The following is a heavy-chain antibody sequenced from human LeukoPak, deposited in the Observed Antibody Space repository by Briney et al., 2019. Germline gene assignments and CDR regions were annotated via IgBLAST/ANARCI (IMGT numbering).Heavy chain of an antibody. J-gene: IGHJ6*03. CDR2: ISGSGGST. V-gene: IGHV3-23*01. D-gene: IGHD5-18*01. CDR1: GFTFSSYA. CDR3: AGGDTAMVTGYYYYYMDV. Sequence: GGSLRLSCAASGFTFSSYAMSWVRQAPGKGLEWVSAISGSGGSTYYADSVKGRFTISRDNSKNTLYLQMNSLRAEDTAVYDCAGGDTAMVTGYYYYYMDVWGKGTTVTVSS.